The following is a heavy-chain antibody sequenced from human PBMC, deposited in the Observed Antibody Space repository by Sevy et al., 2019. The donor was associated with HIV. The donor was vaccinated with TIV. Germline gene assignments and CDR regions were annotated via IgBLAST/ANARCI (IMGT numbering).Heavy chain of an antibody. CDR2: ISSSSSYI. D-gene: IGHD6-6*01. CDR1: GFTFSSYS. Sequence: GGSLRLSCAASGFTFSSYSMNWVRQAPGKGLEWISSISSSSSYIYYADSVKGRFTISRDNAKNSLYLQMNSLRAEDTAVYYCARESIAAPTVDYWGQGTLVTVSS. CDR3: ARESIAAPTVDY. J-gene: IGHJ4*02. V-gene: IGHV3-21*01.